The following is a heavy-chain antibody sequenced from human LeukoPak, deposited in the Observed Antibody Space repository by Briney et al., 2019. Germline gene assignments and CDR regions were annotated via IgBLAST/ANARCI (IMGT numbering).Heavy chain of an antibody. CDR2: ISYDGSNK. D-gene: IGHD5-12*01. CDR1: GFTFSSYA. V-gene: IGHV3-30-3*02. CDR3: AKTQYSGYASYYYYGMDV. J-gene: IGHJ6*02. Sequence: PGGSLRLSCAASGFTFSSYAMHWVRQAPGKGLEWVAVISYDGSNKYYADSVKGRFTISRDNSKNTLYLQMNSLRAEDTAVYYCAKTQYSGYASYYYYGMDVWGQGTTVTVSS.